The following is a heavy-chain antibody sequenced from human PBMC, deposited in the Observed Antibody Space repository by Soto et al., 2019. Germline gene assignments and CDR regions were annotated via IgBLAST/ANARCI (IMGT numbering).Heavy chain of an antibody. V-gene: IGHV1-46*01. CDR3: ARHLAAGDV. J-gene: IGHJ4*02. Sequence: QVQLVQSGAEVKKPGASVKVSCKASGYTFLNYYIHWVRQAPGHGLEWMAIINPTGGSTSYAQKFQGRLTLTMDTSTSTVYRELSSLTSEDTAMYYCARHLAAGDVWGKGTLVTVSS. CDR1: GYTFLNYY. CDR2: INPTGGST. D-gene: IGHD2-8*02.